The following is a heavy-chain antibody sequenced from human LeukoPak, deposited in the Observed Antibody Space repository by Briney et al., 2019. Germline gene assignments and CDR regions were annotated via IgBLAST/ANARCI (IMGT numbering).Heavy chain of an antibody. CDR2: IKSKTDGETT. D-gene: IGHD3-10*01. V-gene: IGHV3-15*01. CDR3: TTDLGTYYHGSQRLIPIDY. Sequence: PGGSLRLSCVDSGFTFTNAWMSWVRQAPGRGLEWIGRIKSKTDGETTNYAEPVRGRFTISRDDSKSAVYLQMNSLKIEDTAVYYCTTDLGTYYHGSQRLIPIDYWGQGTLVTVSS. J-gene: IGHJ4*02. CDR1: GFTFTNAW.